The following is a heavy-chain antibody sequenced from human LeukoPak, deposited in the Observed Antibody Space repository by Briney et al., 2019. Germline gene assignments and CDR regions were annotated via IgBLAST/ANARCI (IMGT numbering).Heavy chain of an antibody. V-gene: IGHV3-30*18. CDR2: ISYDGSNK. CDR3: AKFLGGAYYYDSSGYYHDAFDI. D-gene: IGHD3-22*01. Sequence: GGSLRLSRAASGFTFSSYGMHWVRQAPGKGLEWVAVISYDGSNKYYADSVKGRFTISRDNSKNTLYLQMNSLRAEDTAVYYCAKFLGGAYYYDSSGYYHDAFDIWGQGTMVTVSS. J-gene: IGHJ3*02. CDR1: GFTFSSYG.